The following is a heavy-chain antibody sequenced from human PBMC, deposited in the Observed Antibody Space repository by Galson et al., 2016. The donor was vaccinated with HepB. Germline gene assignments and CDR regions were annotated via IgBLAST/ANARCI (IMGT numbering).Heavy chain of an antibody. CDR1: GFTVSNNY. D-gene: IGHD1-26*01. CDR2: IYSGGST. CDR3: AQEKLLWVEDKLTHYFDP. J-gene: IGHJ5*02. Sequence: SLRLSCAASGFTVSNNYMSWVRQAPGKGLEWVSLIYSGGSTYYADSVKGRFTISRDNSKNTLYLQMNSLRAEDTAVYYCAQEKLLWVEDKLTHYFDPWGQGTLVTVSS. V-gene: IGHV3-53*01.